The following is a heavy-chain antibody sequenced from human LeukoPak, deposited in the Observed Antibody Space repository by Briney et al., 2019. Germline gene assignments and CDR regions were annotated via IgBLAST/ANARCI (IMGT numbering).Heavy chain of an antibody. Sequence: GGSLRLSCAASGFTFSTYGMQWVRQAPGKGLEWVGRIKSKTDGGTTDYAAPVKGRFTISRDDSKNTLYLQMNSLKTEDTAVYYCTTSYYDILTGYYHDYWGQGTLVTVSS. D-gene: IGHD3-9*01. CDR2: IKSKTDGGTT. CDR3: TTSYYDILTGYYHDY. V-gene: IGHV3-15*01. J-gene: IGHJ4*02. CDR1: GFTFSTYG.